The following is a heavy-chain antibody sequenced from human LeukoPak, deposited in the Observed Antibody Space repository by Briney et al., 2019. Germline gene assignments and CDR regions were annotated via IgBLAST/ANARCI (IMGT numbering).Heavy chain of an antibody. J-gene: IGHJ4*02. V-gene: IGHV3-48*01. CDR1: GFTFSSYS. CDR2: ISSSSSAI. D-gene: IGHD6-13*01. Sequence: GGSLRLSCAASGFTFSSYSMNWVRQAPGKGLEWASYISSSSSAIYCADSVKGRFTISRDNAKNSLYLQMNSLRAEDTAVYYCARRQQVFDYWGQGTLVTVSS. CDR3: ARRQQVFDY.